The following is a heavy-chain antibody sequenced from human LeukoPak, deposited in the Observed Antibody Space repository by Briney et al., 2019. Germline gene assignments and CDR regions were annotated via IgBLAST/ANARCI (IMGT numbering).Heavy chain of an antibody. CDR3: ARVRRQQLVYWFDP. CDR1: GFIFSNYA. CDR2: ISYDGTYK. D-gene: IGHD6-13*01. J-gene: IGHJ5*02. V-gene: IGHV3-30*04. Sequence: GGSLRLSCAASGFIFSNYAMHWVRQVPGKGLQWVAVISYDGTYKFYADSVKGRFTISRDNAKNSLYLQMNSLRAEDTAVYYCARVRRQQLVYWFDPWGQGTLVTVSS.